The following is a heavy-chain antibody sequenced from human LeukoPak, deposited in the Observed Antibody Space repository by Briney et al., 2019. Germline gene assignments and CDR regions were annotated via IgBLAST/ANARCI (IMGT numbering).Heavy chain of an antibody. CDR3: ARGDSGSYFLADNAFDI. CDR2: IYYSGST. CDR1: GGSVSSGSYY. D-gene: IGHD1-26*01. V-gene: IGHV4-61*01. J-gene: IGHJ3*02. Sequence: SETLSLTCTVSGGSVSSGSYYWSWIRQPPGTGLEWIGYIYYSGSTNYNPSLKSRVTISVATSKNQFSLKLSFVTAADTAVYYCARGDSGSYFLADNAFDIWGQGTMVTVSS.